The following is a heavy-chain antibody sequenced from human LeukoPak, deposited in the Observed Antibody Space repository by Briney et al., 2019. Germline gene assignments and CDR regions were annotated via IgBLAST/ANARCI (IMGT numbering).Heavy chain of an antibody. J-gene: IGHJ3*02. Sequence: LGGSLRLSCAASGFTFSSYAMSWVRQAPGKGLEWVSVIYSGGSTYYADSVKGRFTISRDNSKNTLYLEVNSLRAEDSAVYYCARDGSGYYYAFDIWGQGTTVTVSS. CDR3: ARDGSGYYYAFDI. CDR2: IYSGGST. D-gene: IGHD3-22*01. CDR1: GFTFSSYA. V-gene: IGHV3-66*01.